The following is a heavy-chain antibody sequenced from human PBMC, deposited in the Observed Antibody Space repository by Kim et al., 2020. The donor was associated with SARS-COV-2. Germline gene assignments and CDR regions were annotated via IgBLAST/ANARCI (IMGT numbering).Heavy chain of an antibody. CDR3: ARDPYYYDKSYYYYGMDV. Sequence: ASVKVSCKASGYTFTSYAMHWVRQAPGQRLEWMGWINAGNGNTKYSQKFQGRVTITRDTSASTAYMELSSLRSEDTAVYYCARDPYYYDKSYYYYGMDVWGQGTTVTVSS. J-gene: IGHJ6*02. CDR2: INAGNGNT. CDR1: GYTFTSYA. V-gene: IGHV1-3*01. D-gene: IGHD3-22*01.